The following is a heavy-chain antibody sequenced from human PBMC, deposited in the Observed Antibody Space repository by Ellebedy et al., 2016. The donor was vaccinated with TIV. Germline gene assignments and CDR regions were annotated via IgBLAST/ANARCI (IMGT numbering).Heavy chain of an antibody. J-gene: IGHJ4*02. CDR3: ARTDPWQPIDD. D-gene: IGHD2-21*02. Sequence: MPSETLSLTCSVSGGSVSSTRYYRAWIRQPPGKGLEYIGSVYYSGSPYYNPSFKRLVTLSADTSKNQFSLNLRTVTAADTAVYYCARTDPWQPIDDWGQGILVTVSS. CDR2: VYYSGSP. V-gene: IGHV4-39*01. CDR1: GGSVSSTRYY.